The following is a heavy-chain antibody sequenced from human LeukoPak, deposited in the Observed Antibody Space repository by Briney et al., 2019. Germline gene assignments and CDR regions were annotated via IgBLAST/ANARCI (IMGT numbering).Heavy chain of an antibody. CDR1: GFSFSNYA. D-gene: IGHD4-11*01. CDR3: AKHDNSAWLTY. V-gene: IGHV3-23*01. CDR2: ISGTGGPT. J-gene: IGHJ4*02. Sequence: PGGSLRLSCAASGFSFSNYAMSWVRQAPGKGLDWVSGISGTGGPTYYADSVKGLFTISRDDSKNTVYLQMNSLRAEDTAVYFCAKHDNSAWLTYWGQGALVTVSS.